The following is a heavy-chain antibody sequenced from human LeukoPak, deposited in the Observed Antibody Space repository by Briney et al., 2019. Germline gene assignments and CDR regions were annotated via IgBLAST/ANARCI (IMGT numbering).Heavy chain of an antibody. V-gene: IGHV3-33*08. Sequence: PGGSLRLSCAASGFTFSSYGMYWVRQAPGKGLEWVAVIWSGGSNYYYADSVKGRFTISRDNSKNTLYLQVNSLKPEDTAVYYCARGWELPTTWGQGTLVTVSS. CDR2: IWSGGSNY. D-gene: IGHD1-26*01. CDR1: GFTFSSYG. CDR3: ARGWELPTT. J-gene: IGHJ4*02.